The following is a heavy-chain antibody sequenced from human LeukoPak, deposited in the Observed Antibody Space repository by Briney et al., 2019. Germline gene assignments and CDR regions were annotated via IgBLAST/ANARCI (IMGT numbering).Heavy chain of an antibody. V-gene: IGHV4-4*08. Sequence: SGTLSLTCTASGGCFSSYDWSWVRQPPGKGLEWIGRIYASGSTNYNTSLKSRVTISVDTSKNQFSLKLSSVTAADTAVYYCARATVVTGPRHFDYWGQGTLVTVSS. J-gene: IGHJ4*02. CDR3: ARATVVTGPRHFDY. CDR1: GGCFSSYD. D-gene: IGHD4-23*01. CDR2: IYASGST.